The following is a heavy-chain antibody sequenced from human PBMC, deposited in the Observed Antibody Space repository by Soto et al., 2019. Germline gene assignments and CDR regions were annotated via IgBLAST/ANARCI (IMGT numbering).Heavy chain of an antibody. V-gene: IGHV1-2*02. CDR2: INPNSGGT. J-gene: IGHJ6*02. CDR3: ASDYDLWRGYYHDPFNYYSDSGIGV. Sequence: ASVKVSCKASGYTFTGYYMHWVRQAPGQGLEWMGWINPNSGGTNYAQKFQGRGTMTRDTSISTAYMELSRLRSDDTAVYYRASDYDLWRGYYHDPFNYYSDSGIGVWGEGTTV. CDR1: GYTFTGYY. D-gene: IGHD3-3*01.